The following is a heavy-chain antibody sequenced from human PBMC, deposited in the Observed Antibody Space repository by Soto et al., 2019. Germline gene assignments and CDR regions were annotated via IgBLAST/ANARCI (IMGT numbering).Heavy chain of an antibody. Sequence: EVQLVKSGGGLVQPGGSLRLSCAASGFTFSSYEMNWVRQAPGKGLEWVSYISSSGSTIYYADSVKGRFTISRDNAKNSLYLQMNSLRAEDTAVYYCARDRLSYYYDSSGYYYYGMDVWGQGTTVTVSS. CDR1: GFTFSSYE. J-gene: IGHJ6*02. CDR3: ARDRLSYYYDSSGYYYYGMDV. V-gene: IGHV3-48*03. D-gene: IGHD3-22*01. CDR2: ISSSGSTI.